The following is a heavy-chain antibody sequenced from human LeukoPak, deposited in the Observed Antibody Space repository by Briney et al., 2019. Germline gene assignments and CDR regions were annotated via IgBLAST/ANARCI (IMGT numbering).Heavy chain of an antibody. J-gene: IGHJ4*02. CDR3: ALVWSDYDSSGYQYYFDY. V-gene: IGHV4-59*01. D-gene: IGHD3-22*01. CDR1: GGSISSYY. CDR2: IYYSGST. Sequence: PSETLSLTCTVSGGSISSYYWSWIRQPPGKGLEWIGYIYYSGSTNYNPSLKSRVTISVDTSKNQLSLKLSSVTAADTAVYYCALVWSDYDSSGYQYYFDYWGQGTLVTVSS.